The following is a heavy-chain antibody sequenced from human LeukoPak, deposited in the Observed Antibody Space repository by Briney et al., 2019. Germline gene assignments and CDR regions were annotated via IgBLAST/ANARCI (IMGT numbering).Heavy chain of an antibody. D-gene: IGHD5-18*01. CDR3: AKDVGYSYGRRLDY. V-gene: IGHV3-23*01. Sequence: PGGSLRLSCAASGFTFSSYAMSWVRQAPGKGLEWVSAISGSGGSTYYADSVKGRFTISRDNSKNTPYLQMNSLRAEDTAVYYCAKDVGYSYGRRLDYWGQGTLVTVSS. J-gene: IGHJ4*02. CDR2: ISGSGGST. CDR1: GFTFSSYA.